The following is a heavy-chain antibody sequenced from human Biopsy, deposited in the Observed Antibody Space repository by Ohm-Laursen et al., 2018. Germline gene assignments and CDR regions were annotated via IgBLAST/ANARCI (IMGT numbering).Heavy chain of an antibody. D-gene: IGHD3-3*01. CDR3: ARDPGYDFWSGSDPFDI. V-gene: IGHV1-18*04. CDR2: ISTYNDDT. Sequence: ASVKVSCKTSGYTFTAYGISWVRQAPGQGLEWMGWISTYNDDTNIAQKFQGRVSMTTDTSTRTVYMELRSLRSGDTAIYFCARDPGYDFWSGSDPFDIWGQGTLVTVS. J-gene: IGHJ3*02. CDR1: GYTFTAYG.